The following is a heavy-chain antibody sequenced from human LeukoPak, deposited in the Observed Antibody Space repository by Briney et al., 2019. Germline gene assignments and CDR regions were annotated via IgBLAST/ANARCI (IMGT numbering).Heavy chain of an antibody. Sequence: GESLKISCKGSGYSFTSYWIGWVRQMPGKGLEWMGIIYPGDSDTRYSPSFQGQVTISADKSISTAYLQWSSLKASDTAMYYCASLRWSITIFGVESGHWFDPWGQGTLVTVSS. CDR3: ASLRWSITIFGVESGHWFDP. D-gene: IGHD3-3*01. V-gene: IGHV5-51*01. CDR1: GYSFTSYW. J-gene: IGHJ5*02. CDR2: IYPGDSDT.